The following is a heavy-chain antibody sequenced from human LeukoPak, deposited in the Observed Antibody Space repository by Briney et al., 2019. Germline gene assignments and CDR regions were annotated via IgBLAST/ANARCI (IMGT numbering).Heavy chain of an antibody. J-gene: IGHJ2*01. V-gene: IGHV3-20*03. CDR3: AKAKYYDILTGPTNHWHFDL. D-gene: IGHD3-9*01. CDR2: LNWNGAST. CDR1: GFTFDDYG. Sequence: GGSLRLSFAASGFTFDDYGLSWVRQVPGKGLEWVSGLNWNGASTGYADSVKGRFTTSRDNAKNSLFLQMNSLRPEDTALYYCAKAKYYDILTGPTNHWHFDLWGRSTLVAVSS.